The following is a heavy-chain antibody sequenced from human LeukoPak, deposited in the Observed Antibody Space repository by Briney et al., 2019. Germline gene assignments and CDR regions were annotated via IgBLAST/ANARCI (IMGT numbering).Heavy chain of an antibody. D-gene: IGHD1-7*01. J-gene: IGHJ6*03. CDR3: ARGVPKEMSVYDWNYVRYYYYYMDV. V-gene: IGHV4-34*01. CDR2: INDSGTT. Sequence: PGGSLRLSCAASGFTFSNAWMSWVRQPPGKGLEWIGEINDSGTTNYSPSLKSRVTISVDTSKNQYSLTLSSLTAADTAVYYCARGVPKEMSVYDWNYVRYYYYYMDVWGKGTTVTVSS. CDR1: GFTFSNAW.